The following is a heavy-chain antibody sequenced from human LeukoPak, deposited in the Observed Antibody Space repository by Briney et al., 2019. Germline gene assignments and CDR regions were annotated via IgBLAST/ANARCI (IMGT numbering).Heavy chain of an antibody. J-gene: IGHJ4*02. CDR3: ARGRWLVNY. V-gene: IGHV4-59*01. Sequence: KPSETLSLTCTVSGGSISSYYWSWIRQPPGKGLEWIGYIYYSGSTNYNPSLKSRVTISVDTSKNQFSLKLRSVTAADTAVYYCARGRWLVNYWGQGTLVTVSS. D-gene: IGHD6-19*01. CDR2: IYYSGST. CDR1: GGSISSYY.